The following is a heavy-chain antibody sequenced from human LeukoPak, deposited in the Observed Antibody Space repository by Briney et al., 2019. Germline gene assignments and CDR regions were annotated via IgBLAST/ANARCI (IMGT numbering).Heavy chain of an antibody. CDR1: GGSISSGSYY. J-gene: IGHJ3*02. CDR2: IYTSGST. Sequence: SQTLTLTCTVSGGSISSGSYYWSWIRQPAGKGLERIGRIYTSGSTNYNPSLKSRVTISVDTSKNQFSLKLSSVTAADTAVYYCARGGYSYGYVEDAFDIWGQGTMVTVSS. V-gene: IGHV4-61*02. D-gene: IGHD5-18*01. CDR3: ARGGYSYGYVEDAFDI.